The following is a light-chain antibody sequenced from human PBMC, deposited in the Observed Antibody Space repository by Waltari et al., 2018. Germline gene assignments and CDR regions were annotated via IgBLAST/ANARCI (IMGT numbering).Light chain of an antibody. J-gene: IGKJ1*01. CDR1: QTIRTH. Sequence: DIQMTQSPPSLSAPVGDTVTVTCRASQTIRTHLNWYQQKPATAPKLLIYAASTLHRGVPSRFSASASGTDFTLTVTNLQPDDFAVYFCQQSFSSPWTFGQGTRV. CDR2: AAS. V-gene: IGKV1-39*01. CDR3: QQSFSSPWT.